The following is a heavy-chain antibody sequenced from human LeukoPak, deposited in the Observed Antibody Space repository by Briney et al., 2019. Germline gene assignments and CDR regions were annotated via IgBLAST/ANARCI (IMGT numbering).Heavy chain of an antibody. D-gene: IGHD6-13*01. V-gene: IGHV3-30*18. CDR3: ANGYSSSWYPSLTFDY. CDR2: ISYDGSNK. J-gene: IGHJ4*02. Sequence: GSLRLSCAASGFTFSSYGMHWVRQAPGKGLEWVAVISYDGSNKYYADSVKGRFTISRDNSKNTLYLQMNSLRAEDTAVYYCANGYSSSWYPSLTFDYWGQGTLVTVSS. CDR1: GFTFSSYG.